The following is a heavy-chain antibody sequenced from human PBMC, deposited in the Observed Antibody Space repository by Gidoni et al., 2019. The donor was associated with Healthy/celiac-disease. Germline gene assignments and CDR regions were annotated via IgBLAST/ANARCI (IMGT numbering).Heavy chain of an antibody. Sequence: EVQLVESGGGLVQPGRSLRLSCAASGFTFDDYAMHWVRHAPGKGLEWVAGISWNSGSIGYADSVKGRFTISRDNAKNSLYLQMNSLRAEDTALYYCANQATGMYYYYMDVWGKGTTVTVSS. CDR1: GFTFDDYA. CDR3: ANQATGMYYYYMDV. D-gene: IGHD4-4*01. J-gene: IGHJ6*03. V-gene: IGHV3-9*01. CDR2: ISWNSGSI.